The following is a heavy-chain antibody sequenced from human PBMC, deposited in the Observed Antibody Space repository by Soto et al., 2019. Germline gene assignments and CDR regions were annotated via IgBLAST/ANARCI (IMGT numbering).Heavy chain of an antibody. CDR2: IIPIFGTA. CDR1: GGTFSSYA. CDR3: ARDRIAARGYYGMDV. J-gene: IGHJ6*02. Sequence: QVQLVQSGAEVKKPGSSVKVSCKASGGTFSSYAISWVRQAPGQGLEWIGGIIPIFGTANYAQKFQGRVTITADESTRTAYMELSSLRSEDTAVYYCARDRIAARGYYGMDVWVQGPTVTVSS. D-gene: IGHD2-21*01. V-gene: IGHV1-69*01.